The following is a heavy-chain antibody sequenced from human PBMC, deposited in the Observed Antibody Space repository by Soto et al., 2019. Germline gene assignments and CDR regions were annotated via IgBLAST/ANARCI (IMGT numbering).Heavy chain of an antibody. J-gene: IGHJ6*02. D-gene: IGHD5-18*01. Sequence: EGSLRRSCVASGFSISSYWMNWVRQVPGKGLVWVARINSDGRTATYADSVKGRFTISRDNAKNTLFLQMNSLRAEDTALYYCARVTAMATFLFYGLDVWRQGTTVTVSS. CDR3: ARVTAMATFLFYGLDV. CDR1: GFSISSYW. CDR2: INSDGRTA. V-gene: IGHV3-74*03.